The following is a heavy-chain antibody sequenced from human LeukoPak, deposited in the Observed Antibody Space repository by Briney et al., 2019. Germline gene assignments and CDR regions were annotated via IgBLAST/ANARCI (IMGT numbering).Heavy chain of an antibody. CDR1: GFTFSSYE. V-gene: IGHV3-48*03. Sequence: GGSLRLSCAASGFTFSSYEMNWVRQAPGKGLEWVSYISSSGSTIYYADSVKGRFTISRDNAKNTLYLQMNSLRAEDTAVYYCVKDEYDVGDYWGQGTLVTVSS. CDR3: VKDEYDVGDY. D-gene: IGHD2/OR15-2a*01. CDR2: ISSSGSTI. J-gene: IGHJ4*02.